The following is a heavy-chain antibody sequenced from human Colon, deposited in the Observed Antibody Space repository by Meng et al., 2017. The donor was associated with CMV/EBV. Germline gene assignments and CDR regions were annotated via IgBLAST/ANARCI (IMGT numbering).Heavy chain of an antibody. CDR2: IRYNGESK. J-gene: IGHJ5*01. V-gene: IGHV3-30*02. D-gene: IGHD2-15*01. CDR3: AKVNTEYCSAVSCPKGGFDS. Sequence: GESLKISCAASGFTFSSYGVNWVRQAPGKGLEWVAFIRYNGESKLYADSVRGRFTISRDNSNNMLYLQMNSLKPEDTSLYYCAKVNTEYCSAVSCPKGGFDSWGQGTLVTVSS. CDR1: GFTFSSYG.